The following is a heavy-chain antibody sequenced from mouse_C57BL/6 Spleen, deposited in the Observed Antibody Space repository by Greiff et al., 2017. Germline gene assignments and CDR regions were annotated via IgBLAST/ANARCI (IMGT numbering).Heavy chain of an antibody. Sequence: QVQLQQSGAELVRPGTSVKLSCKASGYTFTSYWMHWVKQRPGQGLEWIGVIDPSDSYTNYNQKFKGKATLTVDTSSSTAYMQLRSLTSEDSAVYYCARGRVGRGYYYAMDYWGQGTSVTVSS. CDR3: ARGRVGRGYYYAMDY. CDR1: GYTFTSYW. D-gene: IGHD4-1*01. CDR2: IDPSDSYT. V-gene: IGHV1-59*01. J-gene: IGHJ4*01.